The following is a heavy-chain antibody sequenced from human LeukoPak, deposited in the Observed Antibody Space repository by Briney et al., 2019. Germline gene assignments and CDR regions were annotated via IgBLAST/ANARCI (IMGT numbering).Heavy chain of an antibody. CDR1: GFTLNKYR. V-gene: IGHV3-74*01. CDR2: INIDGSSI. D-gene: IGHD2-2*01. Sequence: GSLRLSCAASGFTLNKYRIHLVRQAPGKGLVWVSRINIDGSSISYADSVRGRFTISRDNAKNTLYLQMNNLRAEDTAVYYCTRIPADQTFFDFWGQGTLVTVSS. J-gene: IGHJ4*02. CDR3: TRIPADQTFFDF.